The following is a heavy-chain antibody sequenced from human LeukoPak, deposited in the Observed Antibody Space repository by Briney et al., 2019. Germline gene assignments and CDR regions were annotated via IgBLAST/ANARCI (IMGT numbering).Heavy chain of an antibody. Sequence: PGGSLRLSCAASGFTFSDYGMNWVRQAPGKGLEWVSSISSSSRYIYYADSVKGRFTISRDNAKNSLYLQMNSLRAEDTAVYYCAGDLKTTVVTNFDYWGQGTLVTVSS. V-gene: IGHV3-21*01. J-gene: IGHJ4*02. CDR3: AGDLKTTVVTNFDY. CDR2: ISSSSRYI. CDR1: GFTFSDYG. D-gene: IGHD4-23*01.